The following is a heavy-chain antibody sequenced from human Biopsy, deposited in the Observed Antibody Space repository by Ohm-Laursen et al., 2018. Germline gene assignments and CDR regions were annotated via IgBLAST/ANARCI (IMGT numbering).Heavy chain of an antibody. CDR3: ARDGKRWDYSTYFSWHFDL. V-gene: IGHV3-30*03. CDR2: ISYDGSGE. CDR1: GFTFTTYG. D-gene: IGHD4-11*01. Sequence: SLRLSCAASGFTFTTYGMHWVRQAPGKGLEWVALISYDGSGEYYADSLQGRFIISRDNPKNTVDLQMNSLRAEDTAVYFCARDGKRWDYSTYFSWHFDLWGRGTLVTVSS. J-gene: IGHJ2*01.